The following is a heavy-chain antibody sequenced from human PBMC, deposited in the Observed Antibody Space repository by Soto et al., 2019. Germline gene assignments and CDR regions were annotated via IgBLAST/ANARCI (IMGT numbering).Heavy chain of an antibody. J-gene: IGHJ4*02. Sequence: SETLSLTCTVSGDTMNPYDGSWIRKPPGKGLEWIGYIYYSGTTNYNASLKSRVTISVDTSKKQSSLKLSSVTAADTAVYYCARIGYSYGYGFDYWGQGTLVTVSS. CDR1: GDTMNPYD. CDR3: ARIGYSYGYGFDY. V-gene: IGHV4-59*12. D-gene: IGHD5-18*01. CDR2: IYYSGTT.